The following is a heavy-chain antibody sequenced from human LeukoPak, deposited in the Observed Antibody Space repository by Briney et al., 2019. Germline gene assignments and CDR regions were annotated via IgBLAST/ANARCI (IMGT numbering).Heavy chain of an antibody. J-gene: IGHJ6*02. CDR3: ATCTNWVAGDV. CDR2: MNQDGTEE. Sequence: GGSLRLSCAASGFSFSVSWMSGVRQAPGKGREWVANMNQDGTEESYVDSVKGRFTVSRDNARNSLFPQMNSLRVEDTAVYYCATCTNWVAGDVWGQGTTVSVSS. V-gene: IGHV3-7*01. D-gene: IGHD7-27*01. CDR1: GFSFSVSW.